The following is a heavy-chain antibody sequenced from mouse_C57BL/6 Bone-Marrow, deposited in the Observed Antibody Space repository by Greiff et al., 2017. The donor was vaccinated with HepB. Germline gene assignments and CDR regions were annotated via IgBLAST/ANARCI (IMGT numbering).Heavy chain of an antibody. CDR1: GYTFTSYW. CDR3: ARSWDGVDY. D-gene: IGHD4-1*01. V-gene: IGHV1-69*01. J-gene: IGHJ4*01. CDR2: IDPSDSYT. Sequence: QVQLQQPGAELVMPGASVKLSCKASGYTFTSYWMHWVKQRPGQGLEWIGEIDPSDSYTNYNQKFKGKSTLTVDKSSSTAYMQLSSLTSEDSAVYDCARSWDGVDYWGQGTSVTVSS.